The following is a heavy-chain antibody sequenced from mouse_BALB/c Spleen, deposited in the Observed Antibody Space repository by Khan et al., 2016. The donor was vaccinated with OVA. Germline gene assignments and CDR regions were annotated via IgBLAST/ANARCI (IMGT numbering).Heavy chain of an antibody. CDR1: GYIFTSYW. CDR3: ARSDYGSTYAMDN. J-gene: IGHJ4*01. CDR2: IYPGTGST. D-gene: IGHD1-1*01. Sequence: VKLLESGAELVRPGASVKLSCKTSGYIFTSYWIKWVKQRSGQGLEWIARIYPGTGSTYYTEKFKGKVTLNADKSSSTAYIQLSSLKSEDSAVYFCARSDYGSTYAMDNWGQGTSVTVSS. V-gene: IGHV1S132*01.